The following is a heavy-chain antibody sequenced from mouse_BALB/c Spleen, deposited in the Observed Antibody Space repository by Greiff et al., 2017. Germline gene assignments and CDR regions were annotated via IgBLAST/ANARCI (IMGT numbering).Heavy chain of an antibody. CDR2: IYPGDGDT. J-gene: IGHJ3*01. CDR3: AYRYDGGFAD. D-gene: IGHD2-14*01. CDR1: GYTFTSYW. V-gene: IGHV1-87*01. Sequence: VKLQESGAELARPGASVKLSCKASGYTFTSYWMQWVKQRPGQGLEWIGAIYPGDGDTRYTQKFKGKATLTADKSSSTAYMQLSSLASEDSAVYYCAYRYDGGFADWGQGTLVTVSA.